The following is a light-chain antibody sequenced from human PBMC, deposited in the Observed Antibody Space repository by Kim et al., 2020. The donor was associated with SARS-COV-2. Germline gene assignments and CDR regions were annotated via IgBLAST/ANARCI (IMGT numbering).Light chain of an antibody. CDR3: AAWDDSLSGRV. Sequence: QRVTISCSGSSSNIESNFVYWYQQLPGTAPKVLIYRNNERPSGVPERFTGSKAGTSASLAISGLRSEDEADYYCAAWDDSLSGRVFGGGTKLAVL. CDR2: RNN. J-gene: IGLJ3*02. CDR1: SSNIESNF. V-gene: IGLV1-47*01.